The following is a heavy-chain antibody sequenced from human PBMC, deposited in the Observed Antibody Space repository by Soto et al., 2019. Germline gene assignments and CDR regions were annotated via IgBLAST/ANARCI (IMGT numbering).Heavy chain of an antibody. D-gene: IGHD2-15*01. CDR1: GFTFSASS. V-gene: IGHV3-73*01. CDR3: ARHVVGGDY. Sequence: EVQLVESGGGLVQPGGSLRLSCAASGFTFSASSIHWVRQASGKGLEWVGRIRSNANSYATAYAESVKGRFTISRDDSKNTAYLKMNSLKTDDTAVYFCARHVVGGDYWGQGTLVTVSS. CDR2: IRSNANSYAT. J-gene: IGHJ4*02.